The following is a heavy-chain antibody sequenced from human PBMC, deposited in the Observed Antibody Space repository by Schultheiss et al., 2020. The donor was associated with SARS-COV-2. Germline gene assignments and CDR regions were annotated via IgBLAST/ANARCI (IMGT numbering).Heavy chain of an antibody. D-gene: IGHD3-3*01. J-gene: IGHJ4*02. CDR3: AKDLSLRFLEWLLFFDY. Sequence: GGSLRLSCAASGFTVSSNYMSWVRQAPGKGLEWVSVIYSGGSTYYADSVKGRFTISRDNSKNTLYLQMNSLRAEDTAVYYCAKDLSLRFLEWLLFFDYWGQGTLVTVSS. CDR2: IYSGGST. CDR1: GFTVSSNY. V-gene: IGHV3-53*01.